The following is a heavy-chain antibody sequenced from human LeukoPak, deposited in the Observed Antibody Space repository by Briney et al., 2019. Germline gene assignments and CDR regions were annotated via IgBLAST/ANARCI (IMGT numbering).Heavy chain of an antibody. V-gene: IGHV3-7*01. J-gene: IGHJ4*02. Sequence: GGSLRLSCAASGFTSSSYWMSWVRQAPGKGLEWVANIKQDGSEKYYVDSVKGRFTISRDNAKNSLYLQMNSLRAEDTAVYYCARDATIGAVGATQNWGQGTLVTVSS. CDR3: ARDATIGAVGATQN. CDR2: IKQDGSEK. CDR1: GFTSSSYW. D-gene: IGHD1-26*01.